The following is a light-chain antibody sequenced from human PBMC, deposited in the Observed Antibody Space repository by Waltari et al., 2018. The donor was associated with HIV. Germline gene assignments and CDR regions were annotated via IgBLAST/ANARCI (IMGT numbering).Light chain of an antibody. CDR3: ASWEDSLNGVV. V-gene: IGLV1-44*01. CDR2: SDN. Sequence: QSVLTQPPSASGTPGQRVTMSCSGSSSNIGRTSVNWYQQLPGTAPKPLIYSDNQRPFGVPDRFSGSKSGTSGSLAISGLQSEDEAVYYCASWEDSLNGVVFGGGTKLTVL. J-gene: IGLJ2*01. CDR1: SSNIGRTS.